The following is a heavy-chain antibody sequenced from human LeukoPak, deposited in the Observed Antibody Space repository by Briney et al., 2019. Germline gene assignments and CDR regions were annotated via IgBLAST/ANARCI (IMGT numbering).Heavy chain of an antibody. CDR2: IRQDGSEK. J-gene: IGHJ4*02. CDR3: ARARGIYSSSSAPIDY. CDR1: GFTFSSAW. D-gene: IGHD6-6*01. Sequence: PGGSLRLSCVASGFTFSSAWMYWVRQAPGKGLEWVANIRQDGSEKYYVDSVKGRFTISRDNAKNSLYLQMSSLRAEDTAVCYCARARGIYSSSSAPIDYWGQGTLVTVSS. V-gene: IGHV3-7*01.